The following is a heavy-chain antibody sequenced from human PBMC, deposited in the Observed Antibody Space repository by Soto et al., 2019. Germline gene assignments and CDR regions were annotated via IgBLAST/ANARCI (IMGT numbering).Heavy chain of an antibody. J-gene: IGHJ3*02. Sequence: PSETLSLTCTVSGGSISSYYWSWIRQPPGKGLEWIGYIYYSGSTNYNPSLKSRVTISVDTSKNQFSLKLSSVTAADTAVYYCARDRRYCSGGSCHAFDIWGQGTMVTVSS. CDR1: GGSISSYY. CDR3: ARDRRYCSGGSCHAFDI. D-gene: IGHD2-15*01. V-gene: IGHV4-59*01. CDR2: IYYSGST.